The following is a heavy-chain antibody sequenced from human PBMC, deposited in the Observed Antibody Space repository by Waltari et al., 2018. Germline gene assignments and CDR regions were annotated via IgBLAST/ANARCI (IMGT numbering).Heavy chain of an antibody. D-gene: IGHD6-13*01. Sequence: QVQLQESGPGLVKPSETLSLICVVSGHSISSGYYWGWIRQPPGQGLEWIGSIYHSGSTHYNPSLQSRVTISVDTSKNQFSLKLNSVTASDTAVYYCARDDKAVSGPYFDYWGQGTLVTVSS. J-gene: IGHJ4*02. V-gene: IGHV4-38-2*02. CDR1: GHSISSGYY. CDR2: IYHSGST. CDR3: ARDDKAVSGPYFDY.